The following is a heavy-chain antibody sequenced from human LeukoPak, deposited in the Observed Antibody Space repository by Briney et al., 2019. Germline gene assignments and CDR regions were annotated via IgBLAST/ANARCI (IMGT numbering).Heavy chain of an antibody. V-gene: IGHV4-39*01. CDR3: ARHPRLLWFGLFDY. D-gene: IGHD3-10*01. Sequence: KASETLSLTCTVSGGSISSSSYYWGWIRQPPGKGLEWIGSIYYSGSTYYNPSLKSRVTISVDTSKNQFSLKLSSVTAADTAVYYCARHPRLLWFGLFDYWGQGTLVTVSS. CDR2: IYYSGST. CDR1: GGSISSSSYY. J-gene: IGHJ4*02.